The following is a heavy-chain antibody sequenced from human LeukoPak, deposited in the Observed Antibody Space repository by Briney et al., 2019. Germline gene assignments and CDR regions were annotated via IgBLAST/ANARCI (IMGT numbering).Heavy chain of an antibody. CDR1: GGAISSYY. CDR3: ARVHSGELLPFDY. Sequence: SETLSLTCTVSGGAISSYYWSRIRQSPGKGLEWVGYVYDSGSTNYNPSLKSQVTISVDTSKNQFSLKLSSVTAADTAVYYCARVHSGELLPFDYWGQGTLVTVSS. CDR2: VYDSGST. D-gene: IGHD1-26*01. J-gene: IGHJ4*02. V-gene: IGHV4-59*01.